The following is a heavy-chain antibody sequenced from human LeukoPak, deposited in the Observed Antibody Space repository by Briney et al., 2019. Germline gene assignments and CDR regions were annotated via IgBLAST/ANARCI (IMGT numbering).Heavy chain of an antibody. Sequence: SRTLSLTRAVYGASFSTYSCNWIRQPPGKGLELIGEINHGARTDSNPTLNSPVTISVDTPKNQFSLKLSSVTAADTAVYYCAARRGIAPRPLGSWGQGTLVTVSS. J-gene: IGHJ5*02. CDR2: INHGART. D-gene: IGHD6-6*01. V-gene: IGHV4-34*01. CDR1: GASFSTYS. CDR3: AARRGIAPRPLGS.